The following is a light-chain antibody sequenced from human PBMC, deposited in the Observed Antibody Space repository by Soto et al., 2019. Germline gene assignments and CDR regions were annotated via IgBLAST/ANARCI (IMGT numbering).Light chain of an antibody. J-gene: IGKJ1*01. Sequence: EIVLKQSPGPLSLSPGARATLSCRASQSVTSSYLAWYQQKPGQAPRLLIYGASSRVTGIPDRFSGSWSGTDFILTISRLEPEDFAVYDGQQYGSTPVTFGQGTKVEI. CDR2: GAS. CDR1: QSVTSSY. V-gene: IGKV3-20*01. CDR3: QQYGSTPVT.